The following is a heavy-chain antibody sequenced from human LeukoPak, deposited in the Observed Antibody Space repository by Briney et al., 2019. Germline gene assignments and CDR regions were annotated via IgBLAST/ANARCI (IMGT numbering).Heavy chain of an antibody. V-gene: IGHV1-2*02. CDR3: ARGLDYGDYWVPVYYFDY. CDR1: GYTFTGYY. CDR2: INPNSGGT. Sequence: ASVKVSCKASGYTFTGYYMHWVRQAPGQGLEWMGWINPNSGGTNYAQKFQGRVTMTRDTSISTAYMELSRLRSDDTAAYYCARGLDYGDYWVPVYYFDYWGQGTLVTVSS. D-gene: IGHD4-17*01. J-gene: IGHJ4*02.